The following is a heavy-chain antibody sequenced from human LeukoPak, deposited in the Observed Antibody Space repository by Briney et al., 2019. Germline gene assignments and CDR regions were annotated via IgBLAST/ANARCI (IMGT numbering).Heavy chain of an antibody. V-gene: IGHV1-2*02. CDR2: INPNSGGT. J-gene: IGHJ4*02. D-gene: IGHD4-17*01. Sequence: ASVKVSCKASGYTFTGYYMHWVRQAPGQGLEWMGWINPNSGGTNYAQKFQGRVTMTRDTSISTAYMELSRLRSDDTAVYYCARDQVDHYGDYSLDYWGQGTLVTASS. CDR3: ARDQVDHYGDYSLDY. CDR1: GYTFTGYY.